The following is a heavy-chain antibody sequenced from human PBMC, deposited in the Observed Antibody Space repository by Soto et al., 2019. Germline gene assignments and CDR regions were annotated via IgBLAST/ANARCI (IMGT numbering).Heavy chain of an antibody. D-gene: IGHD6-13*01. J-gene: IGHJ4*02. V-gene: IGHV3-53*01. CDR3: VRDFGLAAASAY. CDR2: MYSGGST. Sequence: PGGSLRLSCAASGFTFSSYWMSWVRQAPGKGLEWVSLMYSGGSTYYADSVKGRFTISRDSSKNTLYLQMNSLRAEDTAVYYCVRDFGLAAASAYWGQGTLVTVSS. CDR1: GFTFSSYW.